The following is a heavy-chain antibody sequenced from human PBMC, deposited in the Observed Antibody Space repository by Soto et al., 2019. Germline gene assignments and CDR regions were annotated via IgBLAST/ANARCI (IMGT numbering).Heavy chain of an antibody. CDR2: IIPIFGMA. Sequence: QVQLVQSGAEVKKPGSSVKVSCKASGGTFSSYTINWVRQAPGQGLEWMGRIIPIFGMANYAQKFQGRVTITADESTSTASMQLSSPRSEDTRLYYCAREEAQYQLLHSFYDMEVWGKGTTVTVSS. CDR3: AREEAQYQLLHSFYDMEV. J-gene: IGHJ6*03. CDR1: GGTFSSYT. V-gene: IGHV1-69*08. D-gene: IGHD2-2*01.